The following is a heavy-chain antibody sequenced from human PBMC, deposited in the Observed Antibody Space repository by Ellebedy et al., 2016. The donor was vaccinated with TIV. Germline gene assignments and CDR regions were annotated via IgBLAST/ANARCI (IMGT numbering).Heavy chain of an antibody. V-gene: IGHV1-18*01. CDR3: ARETDDLDY. D-gene: IGHD1-1*01. J-gene: IGHJ4*02. CDR1: GYTFSSNG. Sequence: ASVKVSCKASGYTFSSNGISWVRQAPGQALEWMGWISAYNGNTNYAQKLQGRVTMTTDTSTSTAYMELRSLISDDTAVYYCARETDDLDYWGQGTLVTVSS. CDR2: ISAYNGNT.